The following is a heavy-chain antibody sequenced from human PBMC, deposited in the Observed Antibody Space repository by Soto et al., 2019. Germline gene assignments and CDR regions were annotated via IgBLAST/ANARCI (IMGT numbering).Heavy chain of an antibody. Sequence: SQTLSLTCAISGDSVSSNSAAWNCIRQSPSRGLEWLGRTYYRSKWYNDYAVSVKSRITINPDTSKNQFSLQLNSVTPEDTAVNYCARSDGFLVPRPYADVWGQGTTVTVSS. D-gene: IGHD3-3*01. J-gene: IGHJ6*02. CDR2: TYYRSKWYN. CDR1: GDSVSSNSAA. V-gene: IGHV6-1*01. CDR3: ARSDGFLVPRPYADV.